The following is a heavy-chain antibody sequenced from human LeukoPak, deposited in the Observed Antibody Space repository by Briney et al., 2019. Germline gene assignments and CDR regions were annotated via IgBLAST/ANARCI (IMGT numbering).Heavy chain of an antibody. V-gene: IGHV1-46*01. Sequence: ASVKVSCKASGYTFTSYYMHWVRQAPGQGLEWMGIINPSGGGTSYAQKFQDRVTTTRDTSTNTVYMELSSLRSEDTAVYYCARALRSYSSEDYWGQGTLVTVSS. J-gene: IGHJ4*02. CDR1: GYTFTSYY. D-gene: IGHD3-22*01. CDR2: INPSGGGT. CDR3: ARALRSYSSEDY.